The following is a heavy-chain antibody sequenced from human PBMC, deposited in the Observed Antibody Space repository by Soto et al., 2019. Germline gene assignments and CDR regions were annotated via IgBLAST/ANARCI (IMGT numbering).Heavy chain of an antibody. CDR3: ARTVSGQWRPYYYYGMDV. CDR1: GGTFSSYA. CDR2: VIPIFGTA. V-gene: IGHV1-69*13. D-gene: IGHD6-19*01. Sequence: SVKVSCKASGGTFSSYAISWVRQAPAQGLEGRGGVIPIFGTAHYAQKFQGSVTITADEATRTAYMVLSSLRSEDPAVYYCARTVSGQWRPYYYYGMDVWGQGTTVTVSS. J-gene: IGHJ6*02.